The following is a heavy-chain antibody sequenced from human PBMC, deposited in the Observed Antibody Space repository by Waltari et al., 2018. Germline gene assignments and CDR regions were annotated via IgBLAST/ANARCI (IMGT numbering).Heavy chain of an antibody. Sequence: EVQLVESGGGLVQPGGSLRLSCAASGFTFSSYWMSWVRQAPGKGLEWVANIKQDGSEKDYVDSVKGRFTISRDSAKNSLYLQMSNLRAEDTAVYYCAREGGPAAYFDYWGQGTLVTVSS. CDR1: GFTFSSYW. CDR2: IKQDGSEK. D-gene: IGHD2-2*01. CDR3: AREGGPAAYFDY. J-gene: IGHJ4*02. V-gene: IGHV3-7*01.